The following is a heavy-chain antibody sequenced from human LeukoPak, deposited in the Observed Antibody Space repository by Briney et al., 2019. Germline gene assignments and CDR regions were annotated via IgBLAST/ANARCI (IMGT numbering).Heavy chain of an antibody. J-gene: IGHJ3*02. Sequence: GGSLRLSCAASGFTFSSYSMNWVRQAPGKGLEWVSSISSSSSYIYYADSVKGRFTISRDNAKNSLYLQMNSLRAEDTAVYYCARPPGPYGEGAFDIWGQGTMATVSS. V-gene: IGHV3-21*01. CDR1: GFTFSSYS. CDR2: ISSSSSYI. CDR3: ARPPGPYGEGAFDI. D-gene: IGHD4-17*01.